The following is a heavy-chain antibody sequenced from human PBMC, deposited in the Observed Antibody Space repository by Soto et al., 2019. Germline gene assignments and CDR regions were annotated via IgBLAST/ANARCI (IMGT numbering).Heavy chain of an antibody. Sequence: WGSLRLSCAASGFTFSSYWMHWVRQAPGKGLVWVSRINSDGSSTSYADSVKGRFTISRDNAKNTLYLQMNSLRAEDTAVYYCAREGCSGGSCSSDYWGHGTLVTVSS. D-gene: IGHD2-15*01. V-gene: IGHV3-74*01. J-gene: IGHJ4*01. CDR3: AREGCSGGSCSSDY. CDR2: INSDGSST. CDR1: GFTFSSYW.